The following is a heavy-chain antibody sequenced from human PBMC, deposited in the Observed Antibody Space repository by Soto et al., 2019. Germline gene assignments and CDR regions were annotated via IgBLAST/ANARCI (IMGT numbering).Heavy chain of an antibody. CDR2: IYYSGST. J-gene: IGHJ5*02. CDR1: GGSISSGGYY. V-gene: IGHV4-31*03. Sequence: PSETLSLTCTVSGGSISSGGYYWSWIRQHPGKGLEWIGYIYYSGSTYYNPSLKSRVTISVDTSKNQFSLKLSSVTAADTAVYYCARVPAGTQDRFDPWGQGTLVTVSS. D-gene: IGHD3-10*01. CDR3: ARVPAGTQDRFDP.